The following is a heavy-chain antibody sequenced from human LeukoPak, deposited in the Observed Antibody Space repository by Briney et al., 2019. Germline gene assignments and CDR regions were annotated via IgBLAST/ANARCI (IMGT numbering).Heavy chain of an antibody. V-gene: IGHV1-69*06. CDR2: IIPIFGTA. J-gene: IGHJ6*03. CDR3: ARGLVLRYFDWSNYSRHMDV. D-gene: IGHD3-9*01. CDR1: GGTLSSYA. Sequence: SVKVSCKASGGTLSSYAISWVRQAPGQGLEWMGRIIPIFGTANYAQKFQGRGTITADKSTSTAYMELSSLRSEDTAVYYCARGLVLRYFDWSNYSRHMDVWGKGTTVTVSS.